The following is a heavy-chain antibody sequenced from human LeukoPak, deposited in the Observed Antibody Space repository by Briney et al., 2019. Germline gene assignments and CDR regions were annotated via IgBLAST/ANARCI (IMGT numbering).Heavy chain of an antibody. Sequence: PGGSLRLSCAASGFTFSSYAMSWVRQAPGKGLEWVSAISGSGGSTYYADSVKGRFTISRDNAKNSLSLQMSSLKPEDTALYYCAKGPGLGAGKRYLDLWGRGTLVIVSS. J-gene: IGHJ2*01. CDR3: AKGPGLGAGKRYLDL. CDR2: ISGSGGST. CDR1: GFTFSSYA. D-gene: IGHD6-13*01. V-gene: IGHV3-23*01.